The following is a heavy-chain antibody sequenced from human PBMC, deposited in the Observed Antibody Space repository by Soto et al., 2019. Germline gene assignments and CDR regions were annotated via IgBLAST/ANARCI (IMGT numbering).Heavy chain of an antibody. Sequence: ASVKVSCTASGYTFTSYDINWVRQATGQGLEWMGWMNPNSGNTGHAQKFQGRVTMTRNTSISTAYMELSSLRSEDTAVYYCAAMITFGGVSDRFQDFDYWGQGTLVTVSS. D-gene: IGHD3-16*01. V-gene: IGHV1-8*01. CDR1: GYTFTSYD. CDR3: AAMITFGGVSDRFQDFDY. J-gene: IGHJ4*02. CDR2: MNPNSGNT.